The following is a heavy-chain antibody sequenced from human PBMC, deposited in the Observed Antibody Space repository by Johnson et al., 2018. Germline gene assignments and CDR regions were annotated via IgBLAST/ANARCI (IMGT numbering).Heavy chain of an antibody. CDR3: ARENHTTFAY. V-gene: IGHV3-7*01. J-gene: IGHJ4*02. CDR2: MNLDGSEK. Sequence: EVQLVESGGGLVQPGGSLRLSCADSGFPFSSYWMSWVRQVPGKGLEWVANMNLDGSEKFYVDYGKGRFTSSRDNAKKSLYLQRNSQRAEDTALDYWARENHTTFAYWGQVTLVTVSS. D-gene: IGHD1-1*01. CDR1: GFPFSSYW.